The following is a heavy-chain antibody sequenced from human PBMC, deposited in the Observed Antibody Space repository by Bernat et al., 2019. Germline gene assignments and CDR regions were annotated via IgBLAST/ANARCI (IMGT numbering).Heavy chain of an antibody. CDR1: GFTLSSFP. V-gene: IGHV3-64*01. J-gene: IGHJ4*02. CDR2: ISGNGDST. D-gene: IGHD5-24*01. CDR3: ARRDAQGYCCDY. Sequence: EVHLLESGGGLVQPGGSLRLSCAASGFTLSSFPMHWVRHAPGQGLEYVLGISGNGDSTYYASSVNSRFTVSRDNSKNTLYLHMSSLRAEDMAVYYCARRDAQGYCCDYRGRGALLPVSS.